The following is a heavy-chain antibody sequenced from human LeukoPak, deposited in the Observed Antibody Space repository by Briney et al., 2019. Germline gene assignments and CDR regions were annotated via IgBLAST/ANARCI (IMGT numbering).Heavy chain of an antibody. Sequence: SETLSLTCAVYGGSFSGYYWSWIRQPPGKGLEWIGEINHSGSTNYNPSLKSRVTISVDTSKNQFSLKLSSVTAADMAVYYCARGKRYCSSTSCYLHRSSFDYWGQGTLVTVSS. CDR2: INHSGST. CDR3: ARGKRYCSSTSCYLHRSSFDY. CDR1: GGSFSGYY. D-gene: IGHD2-2*01. V-gene: IGHV4-34*01. J-gene: IGHJ4*02.